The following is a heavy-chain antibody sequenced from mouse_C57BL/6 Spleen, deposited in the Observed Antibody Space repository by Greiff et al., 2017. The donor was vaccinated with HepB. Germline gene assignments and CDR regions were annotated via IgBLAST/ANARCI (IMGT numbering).Heavy chain of an antibody. CDR2: ISYDGSN. Sequence: ESGPGLVKPSQSLSLTCSVTGYSITSGYYWNWIRQFPGNKLEWMGYISYDGSNNYNPSLKNRISITRDTSKNQFFLKLNSVTTENTATYYCARGYYSNYAMDYWGQGTSVTVSS. CDR3: ARGYYSNYAMDY. D-gene: IGHD2-5*01. CDR1: GYSITSGYY. J-gene: IGHJ4*01. V-gene: IGHV3-6*01.